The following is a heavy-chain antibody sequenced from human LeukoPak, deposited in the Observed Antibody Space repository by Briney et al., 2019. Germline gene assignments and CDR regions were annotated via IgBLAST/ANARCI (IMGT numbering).Heavy chain of an antibody. D-gene: IGHD4-11*01. CDR1: GFNLIRYD. CDR2: INVDSTAK. CDR3: ARALTTLDY. J-gene: IGHJ4*02. Sequence: GGSLRLSCAASGFNLIRYDMNWVRQAPGKGLEWIALINVDSTAKHYADSVEGRFFISRDNDRNLMYLQKNSLRAEDTAVYYCARALTTLDYWGQGTRVTVSS. V-gene: IGHV3-48*03.